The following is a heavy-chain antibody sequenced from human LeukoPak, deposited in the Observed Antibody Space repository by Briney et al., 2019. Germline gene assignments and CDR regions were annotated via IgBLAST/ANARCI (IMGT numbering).Heavy chain of an antibody. CDR2: IKWNGGST. CDR3: ARWGSGYNLFDY. Sequence: PGGSLRLPGAPSGFIFEDYGRHWVRQAPGKGLEWVSGIKWNGGSTGDAESVKGRFTISRDNAKNSLYLQMNSLRAEDTALYYCARWGSGYNLFDYWGQGILVTVSS. D-gene: IGHD3-3*01. J-gene: IGHJ4*02. CDR1: GFIFEDYG. V-gene: IGHV3-20*04.